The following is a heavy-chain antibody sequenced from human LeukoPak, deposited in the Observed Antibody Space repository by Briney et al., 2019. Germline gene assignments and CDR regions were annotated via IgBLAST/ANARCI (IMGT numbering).Heavy chain of an antibody. V-gene: IGHV1-18*01. CDR2: ISAYNGNT. CDR1: GYTFTSYG. D-gene: IGHD5-24*01. CDR3: ARGVEMATKPIYYYYYMDV. J-gene: IGHJ6*03. Sequence: ASVKVSCKASGYTFTSYGISWVRQAPGQGLEWMGWISAYNGNTNYAQKLQGRVTMTTDTSTSTAYMELRSLRSDDTAVYYCARGVEMATKPIYYYYYMDVWGKGTTVTISS.